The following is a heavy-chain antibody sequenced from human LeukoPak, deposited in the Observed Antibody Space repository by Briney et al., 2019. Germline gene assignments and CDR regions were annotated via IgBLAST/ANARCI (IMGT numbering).Heavy chain of an antibody. CDR3: ARGSAVLRYFDWLEDTEGGWFDP. J-gene: IGHJ5*02. D-gene: IGHD3-9*01. V-gene: IGHV3-7*01. CDR2: IKQDGSEK. Sequence: PGGSLRLSCAASGFTFSSYSMNWVRQAPGKGLEWVANIKQDGSEKKYVDSVKGRFTISRDNAKKSLYLQMNSLRAEDTAVYYCARGSAVLRYFDWLEDTEGGWFDPWGQGTLVTVSS. CDR1: GFTFSSYS.